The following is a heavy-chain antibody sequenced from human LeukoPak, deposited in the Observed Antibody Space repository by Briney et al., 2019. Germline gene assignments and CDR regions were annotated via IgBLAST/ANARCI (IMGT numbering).Heavy chain of an antibody. CDR3: AREDYRDYNY. CDR1: GFTFSNYW. D-gene: IGHD4-17*01. Sequence: GGSLRLSCAASGFTFSNYWMSWVRQAPGKGLEWVANIKQGGSEKYYVDSVKGRFIISRDNAKNSLYLQMNSLRAEDSAVYYCAREDYRDYNYWGQGTLVTVSS. J-gene: IGHJ4*02. V-gene: IGHV3-7*01. CDR2: IKQGGSEK.